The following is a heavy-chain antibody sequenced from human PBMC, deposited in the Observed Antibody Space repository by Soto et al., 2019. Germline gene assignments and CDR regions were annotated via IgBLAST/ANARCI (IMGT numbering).Heavy chain of an antibody. Sequence: PSETLSLTCAVYGGSFSDYFWSWIRQPPGKGLEWIGEINHSGSTNYNPSLKSRVTISVDTSKNQFSLKLSSVTAADTAVYYCARHPHGGYVDYWGQGTLVTVS. CDR3: ARHPHGGYVDY. D-gene: IGHD2-15*01. CDR2: INHSGST. J-gene: IGHJ4*02. CDR1: GGSFSDYF. V-gene: IGHV4-34*01.